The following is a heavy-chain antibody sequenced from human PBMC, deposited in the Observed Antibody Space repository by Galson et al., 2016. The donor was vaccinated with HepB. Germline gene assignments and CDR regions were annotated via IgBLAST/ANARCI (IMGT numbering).Heavy chain of an antibody. J-gene: IGHJ4*02. CDR2: ISSGGRT. V-gene: IGHV3-66*01. CDR3: ASAPPRWGDYHSSCSFDH. CDR1: GFTVSGND. Sequence: SLRLSCAASGFTVSGNDMSWVRQAPGKGLEWVSLISSGGRTHYAASVKGRFTISRDNSKNRLYLQLNSLRAEDTAVYYCASAPPRWGDYHSSCSFDHWGQGTLVTVSS. D-gene: IGHD3-22*01.